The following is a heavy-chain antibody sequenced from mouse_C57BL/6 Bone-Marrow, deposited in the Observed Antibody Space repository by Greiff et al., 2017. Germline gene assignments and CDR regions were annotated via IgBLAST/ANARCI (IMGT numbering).Heavy chain of an antibody. CDR2: IDPSDSYT. CDR1: GYTFTSYW. V-gene: IGHV1-50*01. Sequence: QVQLQQPGAELVKPGASVKLSCKASGYTFTSYWMQWVKQRPGQGLEWIGEIDPSDSYTNYNQKFKGKATLTVDTSSSTAYMQLSSLTSEDSAVYYCARQPCDVWGTGTTVTVSS. CDR3: ARQPCDV. J-gene: IGHJ1*03.